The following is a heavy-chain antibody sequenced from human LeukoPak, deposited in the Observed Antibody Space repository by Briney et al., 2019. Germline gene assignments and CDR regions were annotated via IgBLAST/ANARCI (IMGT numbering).Heavy chain of an antibody. J-gene: IGHJ5*02. CDR2: VDPEDGET. Sequence: ASVKIFCKVSGYTFTDYYMHWVQQAPGKGLEWMGLVDPEDGETIYAEKFQGRVTITADTSTDTAYMELSSLRSEDTAVYYCATSVVPAATGIGDPWGQGTLVTVSS. CDR3: ATSVVPAATGIGDP. CDR1: GYTFTDYY. D-gene: IGHD2-2*01. V-gene: IGHV1-69-2*01.